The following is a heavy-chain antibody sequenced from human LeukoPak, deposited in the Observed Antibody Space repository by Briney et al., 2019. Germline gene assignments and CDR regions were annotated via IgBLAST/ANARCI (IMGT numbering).Heavy chain of an antibody. CDR1: GGSISSYY. CDR3: AGYKSRGFDY. CDR2: ISTSGTT. V-gene: IGHV4-4*09. D-gene: IGHD1-14*01. Sequence: PSETLSLTCSVSGGSISSYYWSWIRQPPGKGLEWIGYISTSGTTNYNPSLKSRLSISVDTSKNHFSLNLSFVTAADTAVYYCAGYKSRGFDYWGQGTLVTVSS. J-gene: IGHJ4*02.